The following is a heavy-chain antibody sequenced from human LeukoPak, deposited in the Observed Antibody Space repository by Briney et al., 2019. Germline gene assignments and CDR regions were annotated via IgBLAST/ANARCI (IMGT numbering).Heavy chain of an antibody. CDR1: GFTFSSYA. Sequence: GRSLRLSCAASGFTFSSYAMHWVRQAPGKGLEWVSLISGDGGSTYYADSVKGRFTISRDNSKNSLYLQMNSLRTEDTALYYCAKAAFINGGVDYWGQGTLVTVSS. D-gene: IGHD1-20*01. J-gene: IGHJ4*02. CDR3: AKAAFINGGVDY. V-gene: IGHV3-43*02. CDR2: ISGDGGST.